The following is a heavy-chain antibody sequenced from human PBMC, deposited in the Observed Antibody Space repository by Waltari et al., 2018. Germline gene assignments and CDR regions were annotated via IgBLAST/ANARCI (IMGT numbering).Heavy chain of an antibody. V-gene: IGHV3-23*01. CDR1: GFPSLSHP. CDR3: AKVGGIAAAEFQFDF. CDR2: ISGPGLTT. Sequence: VQLLESGGGLVQPGGSLRLSCAASGFPSLSHPMRWVRQAPGKGLEWVSSISGPGLTTFYADSVKGRFSISRDNSKNTLYLQINGLRADDTAVYYCAKVGGIAAAEFQFDFWGRGTLVTVSS. J-gene: IGHJ4*02. D-gene: IGHD6-13*01.